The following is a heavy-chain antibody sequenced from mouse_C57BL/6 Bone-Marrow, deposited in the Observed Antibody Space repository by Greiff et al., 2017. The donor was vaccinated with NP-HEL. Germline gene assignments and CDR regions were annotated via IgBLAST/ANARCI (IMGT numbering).Heavy chain of an antibody. CDR1: GFTFSSYG. V-gene: IGHV5-6*02. J-gene: IGHJ1*03. Sequence: EVMLVESGGDLVKPGGSLKLSCAASGFTFSSYGMSWVRQTPDKRLEWVATISSGGSYTYYPDSVKGRFPFSRDNAKNTLYLQMSSLKSEDTAMDYWAGLDGDYWYFDVWGTGTTVTVSS. D-gene: IGHD2-13*01. CDR2: ISSGGSYT. CDR3: AGLDGDYWYFDV.